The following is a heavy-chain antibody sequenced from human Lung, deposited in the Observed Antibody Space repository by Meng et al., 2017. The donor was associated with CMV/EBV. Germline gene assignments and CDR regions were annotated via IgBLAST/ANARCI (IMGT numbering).Heavy chain of an antibody. CDR2: ISYDGRDK. J-gene: IGHJ5*02. V-gene: IGHV3-30*04. Sequence: GGSXRLXCADSEFTFNSYAMHWVRQAPGKGLEWVAIISYDGRDKYYAESVKGRFTISRNNSKNTLYLQMNSLRTEDTALYFCTREGRLNWFDPWGQGTLVTFSS. CDR3: TREGRLNWFDP. CDR1: EFTFNSYA.